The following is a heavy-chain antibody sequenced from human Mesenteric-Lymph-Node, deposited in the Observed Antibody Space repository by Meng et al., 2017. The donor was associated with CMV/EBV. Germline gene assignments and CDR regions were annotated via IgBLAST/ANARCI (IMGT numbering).Heavy chain of an antibody. J-gene: IGHJ4*02. CDR1: GFTFSSYE. V-gene: IGHV3-48*03. Sequence: GESLKISCAASGFTFSSYEMNWVRQAPGKGLEWVSYISSSGSTIYYADSVKGRFTISRDNAKNSLYLQMNGLRVEDTAVYYCTRDSDELRYFDWLFPMDHWGQGTLVTVSS. D-gene: IGHD3-9*01. CDR2: ISSSGSTI. CDR3: TRDSDELRYFDWLFPMDH.